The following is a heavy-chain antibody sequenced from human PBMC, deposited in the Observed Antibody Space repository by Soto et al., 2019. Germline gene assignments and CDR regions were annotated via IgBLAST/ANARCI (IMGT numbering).Heavy chain of an antibody. CDR2: ISYDGSNK. J-gene: IGHJ6*02. V-gene: IGHV3-30*18. Sequence: GGSLSLSCAASGFTFSSYGMHWVRQAPGKGLEWVAVISYDGSNKYYADSVKGRFTISRDNSKNTLYLQMNSLRAEDTAVYYCAKGGAEWFDYYYYGMDVWGQGTTVTVSS. CDR1: GFTFSSYG. D-gene: IGHD3-3*01. CDR3: AKGGAEWFDYYYYGMDV.